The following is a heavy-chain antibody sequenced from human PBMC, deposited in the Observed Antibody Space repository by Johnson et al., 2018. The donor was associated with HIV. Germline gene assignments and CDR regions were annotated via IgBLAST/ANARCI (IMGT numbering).Heavy chain of an antibody. CDR1: GFTFSSYG. CDR3: AKEKNGYHWTFDI. CDR2: IWYDGSNK. J-gene: IGHJ3*02. D-gene: IGHD5-24*01. V-gene: IGHV3-30*18. Sequence: VQLVESGGGVVQPGRSLRLSCAASGFTFSSYGMHWVRQAPGKGLEWVAVIWYDGSNKYYADSVQGRFTISRDNSKNTLYLQMNSLRAEDTAVYYCAKEKNGYHWTFDIWGQGTMVTVSS.